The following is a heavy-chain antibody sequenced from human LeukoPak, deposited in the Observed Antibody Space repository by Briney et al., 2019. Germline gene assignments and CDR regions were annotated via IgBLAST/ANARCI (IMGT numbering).Heavy chain of an antibody. J-gene: IGHJ4*02. CDR3: TKGRSNHY. D-gene: IGHD3-10*01. CDR2: INQDGSEN. Sequence: GGSLRLSCAASGFTFSDFWMGWVRQAPGKGLEWVANINQDGSENYYVDSVKGRFTISRDNARNSLYLQMNSLRAEDTAVYYCTKGRSNHYWGQGTLVTVST. V-gene: IGHV3-7*01. CDR1: GFTFSDFW.